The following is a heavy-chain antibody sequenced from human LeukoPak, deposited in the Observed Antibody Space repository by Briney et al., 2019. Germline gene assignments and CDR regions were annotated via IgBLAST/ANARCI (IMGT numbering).Heavy chain of an antibody. CDR1: GGTFSSYA. J-gene: IGHJ4*02. CDR3: ARVSGDLPQYYFDY. D-gene: IGHD2-21*02. CDR2: IIPIFGTA. V-gene: IGHV1-69*13. Sequence: SVKVSCKASGGTFSSYAISWVRQAPGQGLEWMGGIIPIFGTADYAQKFQGRVTITADESTSTACMELSSLRSEDTAVYYCARVSGDLPQYYFDYWGQGTLVTVSS.